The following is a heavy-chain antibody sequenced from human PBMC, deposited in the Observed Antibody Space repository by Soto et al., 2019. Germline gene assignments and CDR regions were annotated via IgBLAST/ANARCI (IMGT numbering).Heavy chain of an antibody. J-gene: IGHJ6*02. D-gene: IGHD4-17*01. V-gene: IGHV4-39*01. CDR1: GGSISSSSYY. CDR2: IYYSGST. CDR3: ATFDYGGSKTYYYYGMDV. Sequence: QLQLQESGPGLVKPSETLSLTCTVSGGSISSSSYYWGWIRQPPGKGLEWIGSIYYSGSTYYNPSLKSRVTISVDTSKNQFSLKLSSVTAADTAVYYCATFDYGGSKTYYYYGMDVWGQGTTVTVSS.